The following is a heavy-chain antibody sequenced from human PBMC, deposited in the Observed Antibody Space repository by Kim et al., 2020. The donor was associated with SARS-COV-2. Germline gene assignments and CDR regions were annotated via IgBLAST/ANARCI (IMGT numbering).Heavy chain of an antibody. Sequence: SPSFQGQVTISADKSISTAYLQWSSLKASDTAMYYCARHGERGYYYGMDVWGQGTTVTVSS. J-gene: IGHJ6*02. D-gene: IGHD1-1*01. CDR3: ARHGERGYYYGMDV. V-gene: IGHV5-51*01.